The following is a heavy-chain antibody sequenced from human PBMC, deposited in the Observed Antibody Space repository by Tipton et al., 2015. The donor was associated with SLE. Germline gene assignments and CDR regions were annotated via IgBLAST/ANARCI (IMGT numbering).Heavy chain of an antibody. J-gene: IGHJ3*02. Sequence: TLSLTCTVSAGSVSSFYWSWIRQPPGKELEWIGYIFYSGHTKENPSLQSRVTMSVDTSKNQFSLRLNSVTAADTAVYYCARVFPYDSSPYRVLGPFDIWGQGTMVTVSS. CDR2: IFYSGHT. V-gene: IGHV4-59*02. CDR3: ARVFPYDSSPYRVLGPFDI. CDR1: AGSVSSFY. D-gene: IGHD3-22*01.